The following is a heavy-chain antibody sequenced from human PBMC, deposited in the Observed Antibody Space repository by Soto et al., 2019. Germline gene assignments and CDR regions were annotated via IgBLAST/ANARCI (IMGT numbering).Heavy chain of an antibody. J-gene: IGHJ4*02. CDR1: GDSITNSNW. Sequence: QVQLQESGPGLVKPSGTLSLTCAVSGDSITNSNWWSWVRQAPGKGLEWIGEIYHSGATTYNPSLKSRVTMSVDPSNNHFSLKLTSVTAADTAVYFCARDLGTGTDYWGQGTLVTVAS. V-gene: IGHV4-4*02. CDR3: ARDLGTGTDY. CDR2: IYHSGAT. D-gene: IGHD1-1*01.